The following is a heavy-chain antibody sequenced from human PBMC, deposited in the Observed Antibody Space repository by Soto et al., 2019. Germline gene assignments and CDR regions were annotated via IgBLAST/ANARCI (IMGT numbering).Heavy chain of an antibody. CDR2: VNPHSGGT. D-gene: IGHD3-22*01. CDR1: GYSFIGHY. V-gene: IGHV1-2*02. J-gene: IGHJ5*01. CDR3: ARDYYDSSCSGRLDA. Sequence: ASGKVSCKATGYSFIGHYLHWVRQAPGQGLEWMGWVNPHSGGTFYVQKFQGRITMTRDTSTSTAYMELSRLRSDDTAVYFCARDYYDSSCSGRLDAWGDGTPVTVPS.